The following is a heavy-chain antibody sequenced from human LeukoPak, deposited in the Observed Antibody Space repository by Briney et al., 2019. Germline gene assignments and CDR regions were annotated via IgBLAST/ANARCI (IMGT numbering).Heavy chain of an antibody. CDR1: GFTFSSYS. CDR2: ISSSSSYI. Sequence: GGSLRLSCAASGFTFSSYSMNWVRQAPGKGLEWVSSISSSSSYIYYADLVKGRFTISRDNAKNSLYLQMNSLRAEDTAVYYCARDAPYYDILTGYSNWFDPWGQGTLVTVSS. CDR3: ARDAPYYDILTGYSNWFDP. J-gene: IGHJ5*02. V-gene: IGHV3-21*01. D-gene: IGHD3-9*01.